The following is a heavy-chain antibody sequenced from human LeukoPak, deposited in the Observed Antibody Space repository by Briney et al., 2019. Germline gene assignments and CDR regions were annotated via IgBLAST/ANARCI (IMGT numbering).Heavy chain of an antibody. Sequence: GGSLRLSCAASGFAFSSYSMNWVRQAPGKGLEWVSYISSSSSTIYYADSVKGRFTISRDNAKNSLYLQVNSLRAEDTALYYCAKDRSYTTGWSPFDYWGQGTLVTVSS. D-gene: IGHD6-19*01. V-gene: IGHV3-48*01. CDR2: ISSSSSTI. CDR1: GFAFSSYS. CDR3: AKDRSYTTGWSPFDY. J-gene: IGHJ4*02.